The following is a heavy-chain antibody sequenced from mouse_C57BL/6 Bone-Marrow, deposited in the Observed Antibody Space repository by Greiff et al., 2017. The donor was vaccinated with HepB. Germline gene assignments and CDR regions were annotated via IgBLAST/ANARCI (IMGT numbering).Heavy chain of an antibody. Sequence: QVQLKESGAELARPGASVKLSCKASGYTFTSYGISWVKQRTGQGLEWIGEIYTRSGNTYYNEKFKGKATLTADKSSSTASMELRSLTSEDSAVYFCHYYGSSYYFDYWGQGTTLTVSS. J-gene: IGHJ2*01. CDR1: GYTFTSYG. D-gene: IGHD1-1*01. CDR2: IYTRSGNT. CDR3: HYYGSSYYFDY. V-gene: IGHV1-81*01.